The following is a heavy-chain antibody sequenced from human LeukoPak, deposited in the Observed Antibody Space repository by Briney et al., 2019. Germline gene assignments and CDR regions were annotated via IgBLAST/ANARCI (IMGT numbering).Heavy chain of an antibody. CDR2: IYHSGST. CDR3: AKDPEYYYDSSGYYFFDY. D-gene: IGHD3-22*01. CDR1: GYSISSGYY. V-gene: IGHV4-38-2*02. Sequence: SETLSLTCTVSGYSISSGYYWGWIRQPPGKGLEWIGSIYHSGSTYYNPSLKSRVTISVDTSKNQFSLKLSSVTAADTAVYYCAKDPEYYYDSSGYYFFDYWGQGTLVTVSS. J-gene: IGHJ4*02.